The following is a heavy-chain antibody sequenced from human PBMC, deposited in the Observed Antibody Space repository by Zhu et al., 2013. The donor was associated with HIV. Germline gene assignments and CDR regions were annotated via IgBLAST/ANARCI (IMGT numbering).Heavy chain of an antibody. J-gene: IGHJ6*03. CDR3: ARDPSTRYYTDV. Sequence: QVQLVQSAAEVKPPGASVKVSCKASGYPFTDYYVHWIRQAPGQGLEWMGWMYPNNGATIYEKKFQDRVTMTRDTSITTAYMEVRSLTSDDTAVYYCARDPSTRYYTDVWGKGTTVIVSS. D-gene: IGHD3-9*01. CDR2: MYPNNGAT. V-gene: IGHV1-2*02. CDR1: GYPFTDYY.